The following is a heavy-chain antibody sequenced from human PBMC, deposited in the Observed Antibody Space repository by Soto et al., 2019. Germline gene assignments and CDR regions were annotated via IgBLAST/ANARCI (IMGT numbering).Heavy chain of an antibody. Sequence: GGSLRLSCAASGFTFSSYAMSWVRQAPGKGLEWVSAISGSGGGTYYADSVKGRFTISRDNSKNTLYLQMNSLRAEDTAVYYCAKAKAARPSRFDYWGQGTLVTVSS. CDR1: GFTFSSYA. J-gene: IGHJ4*02. CDR2: ISGSGGGT. V-gene: IGHV3-23*01. CDR3: AKAKAARPSRFDY. D-gene: IGHD6-6*01.